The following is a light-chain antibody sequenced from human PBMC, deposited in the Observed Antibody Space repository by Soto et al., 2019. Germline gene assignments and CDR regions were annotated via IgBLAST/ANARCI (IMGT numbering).Light chain of an antibody. J-gene: IGKJ1*01. CDR3: QQYGRSPGT. CDR2: GAS. CDR1: QSVSSSY. Sequence: EIVLTQSPGTLSLSPGERATLSCRASQSVSSSYLAWYQQKPGQAPRLLIYGASSRATGIPDRFSGSGSGTDFTLTISRLEPEDFAVYYCQQYGRSPGTFGQGTKGDIK. V-gene: IGKV3-20*01.